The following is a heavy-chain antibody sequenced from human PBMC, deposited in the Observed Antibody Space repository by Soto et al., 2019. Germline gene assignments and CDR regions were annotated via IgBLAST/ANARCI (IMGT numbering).Heavy chain of an antibody. V-gene: IGHV3-23*01. J-gene: IGHJ4*02. CDR2: ISYSGGST. CDR1: EFTFSSYA. Sequence: GGSLRLSCVAFEFTFSSYAMSWVRQAPGKGLEWVSAISYSGGSTYYADSVKGRFTISRDNSKNTLYLQMNSLRAEDTAVYYCAKEEKAGGRNPLDYWGQGTLVTVSS. CDR3: AKEEKAGGRNPLDY.